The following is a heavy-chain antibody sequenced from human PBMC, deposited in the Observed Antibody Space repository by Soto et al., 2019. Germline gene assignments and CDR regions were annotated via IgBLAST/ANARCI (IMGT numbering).Heavy chain of an antibody. V-gene: IGHV4-34*01. Sequence: QVQLQQWGAGLLKPSETLSLTCAVYGGSFSGYYWSWIRQPPGKGLEWIGEINHSGSTNYNPSLKXXVXIXXDTSKNQFSLKLSSVTAADTAVYYCARVGLYAFDIWGQGTMVTVSS. CDR2: INHSGST. J-gene: IGHJ3*02. CDR3: ARVGLYAFDI. CDR1: GGSFSGYY.